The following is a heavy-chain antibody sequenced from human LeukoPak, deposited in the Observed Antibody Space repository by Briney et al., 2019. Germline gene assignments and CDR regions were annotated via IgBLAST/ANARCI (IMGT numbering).Heavy chain of an antibody. CDR2: ISSSSSYI. V-gene: IGHV3-21*01. CDR1: GFTFSSYE. Sequence: PGGSLRLSCAASGFTFSSYEMNWVRQAPGKGLEWVSSISSSSSYIYYADSVKGRFTISRDNAKNSLYLQMNSLRAEDTAVYYCARDGRVTVGATRYGYWGQGTLVTVSS. J-gene: IGHJ4*02. CDR3: ARDGRVTVGATRYGY. D-gene: IGHD1-26*01.